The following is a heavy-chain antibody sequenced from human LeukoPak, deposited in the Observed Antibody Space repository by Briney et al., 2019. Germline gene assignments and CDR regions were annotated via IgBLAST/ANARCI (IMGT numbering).Heavy chain of an antibody. Sequence: PSETLSLTCAVSGYSISSGYYWGWIRQPPGKGLEWIGSIYHSGSTYYNPSLKSRVTISVDTSKNQFSLKLSSVTAADTAVYYCAGDLLGVQLERGWVDYWGQGTLVTVSS. J-gene: IGHJ4*02. V-gene: IGHV4-38-2*02. CDR1: GYSISSGYY. CDR3: AGDLLGVQLERGWVDY. D-gene: IGHD1-1*01. CDR2: IYHSGST.